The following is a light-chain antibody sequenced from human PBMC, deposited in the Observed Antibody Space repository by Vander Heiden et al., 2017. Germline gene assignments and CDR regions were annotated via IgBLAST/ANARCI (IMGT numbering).Light chain of an antibody. CDR1: STDIGAYEY. CDR2: DVY. Sequence: QSVMTQPRSVSGSQGQSVTISCTGTSTDIGAYEYVSWFQQHPSTAPTLIIFDVYKRPSGVPDRISGSKSANSASLTIAGLQTEDEADYFCSSFAGNFAYVFGTGTTLTV. CDR3: SSFAGNFAYV. V-gene: IGLV2-11*01. J-gene: IGLJ1*01.